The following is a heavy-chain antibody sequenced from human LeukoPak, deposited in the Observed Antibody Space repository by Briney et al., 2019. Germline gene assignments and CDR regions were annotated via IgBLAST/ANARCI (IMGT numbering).Heavy chain of an antibody. J-gene: IGHJ4*02. CDR3: ARDACSGGSHRYLAYQGFFDY. V-gene: IGHV3-30*04. D-gene: IGHD2-15*01. CDR2: ISYDGSNK. CDR1: GFTFSSYA. Sequence: PGRSLRLSCAASGFTFSSYAMHWVRQAPGKGLEWVAVISYDGSNKYYADSVKGRFTISRDNSKNTLYLQMNSLRAEDTAVYYCARDACSGGSHRYLAYQGFFDYWGQGTLVTVSS.